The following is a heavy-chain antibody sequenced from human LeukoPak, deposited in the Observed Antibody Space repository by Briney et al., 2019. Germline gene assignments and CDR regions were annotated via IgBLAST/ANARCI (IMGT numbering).Heavy chain of an antibody. CDR3: ARDTTYGSGTYSFDY. J-gene: IGHJ4*02. D-gene: IGHD3-10*01. Sequence: GGSLRLSCAASGFTFSSYSMNWVRQAPGKGLEWVSSISTSSSYIYYADSVKGRFTISRDNAKNSLYLQMNSLRAEDTAVYYCARDTTYGSGTYSFDYWGQGTLVTVSS. CDR2: ISTSSSYI. CDR1: GFTFSSYS. V-gene: IGHV3-21*01.